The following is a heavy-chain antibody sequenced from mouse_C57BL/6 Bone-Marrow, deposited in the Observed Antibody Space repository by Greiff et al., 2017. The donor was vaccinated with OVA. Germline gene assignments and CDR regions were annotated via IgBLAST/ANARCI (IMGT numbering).Heavy chain of an antibody. CDR1: GYTFTSYW. CDR2: IDPSDSYT. V-gene: IGHV1-59*01. Sequence: VQLQQSGAELVRPGTSVKLSCKASGYTFTSYWMHWVKQRPGQGLEWIGVIDPSDSYTNYNQKFKGKATLTVDTSSSTAYMQLSSLTSEDSAVYYCASFAYWGQGTLVTVSA. J-gene: IGHJ3*01. CDR3: ASFAY.